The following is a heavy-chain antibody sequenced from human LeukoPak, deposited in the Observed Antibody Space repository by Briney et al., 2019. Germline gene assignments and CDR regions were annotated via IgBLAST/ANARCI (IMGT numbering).Heavy chain of an antibody. CDR1: GFTFSSYW. D-gene: IGHD5-18*01. J-gene: IGHJ6*03. Sequence: PGGSLRLSCAASGFTFSSYWMHWVRQAPGKGLVWVSRINSDGSSTSYADSVKGRFTISRDNAKNTLYLQMNSLRAEDTAVYYCVKDTAMDKHYYYYYMDVWGKGTTVTVSS. CDR3: VKDTAMDKHYYYYYMDV. CDR2: INSDGSST. V-gene: IGHV3-74*01.